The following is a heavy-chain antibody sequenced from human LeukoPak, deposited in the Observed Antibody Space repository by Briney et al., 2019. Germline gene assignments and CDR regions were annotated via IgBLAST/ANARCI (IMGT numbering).Heavy chain of an antibody. D-gene: IGHD3-10*02. CDR2: IYSGGST. CDR3: ARDKGLRPVRGVIIASWFDP. J-gene: IGHJ5*02. V-gene: IGHV3-53*05. Sequence: PGGSLRLSCAASGFTVSSNYMSWVRQAPGKGLEWVSVIYSGGSTYYTDSVKGRFTISRDNSKNTLYLQMNSLRAEDTAVYYCARDKGLRPVRGVIIASWFDPWGQGTLVTVSS. CDR1: GFTVSSNY.